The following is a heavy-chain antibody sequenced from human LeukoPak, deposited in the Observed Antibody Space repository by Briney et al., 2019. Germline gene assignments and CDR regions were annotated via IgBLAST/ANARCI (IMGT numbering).Heavy chain of an antibody. J-gene: IGHJ6*03. CDR1: GGTFSRYA. CDR3: ARGYCSSTSCYYYYYMDV. Sequence: GSSVKVSCKASGGTFSRYAISWVRQAPGQGLEWMGGIIPIFGTANYAQKFQGRVTITTDESTSTAYMELSSLRSEDTAVYYCARGYCSSTSCYYYYYMDVWGKGTTVTVSS. D-gene: IGHD2-2*01. V-gene: IGHV1-69*05. CDR2: IIPIFGTA.